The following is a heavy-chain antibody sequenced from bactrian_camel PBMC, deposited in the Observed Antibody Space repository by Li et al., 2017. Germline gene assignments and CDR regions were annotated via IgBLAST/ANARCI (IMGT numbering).Heavy chain of an antibody. CDR2: VYTGDGKT. Sequence: VQLVESGGGSVQAGGSLRLSCAASGFTFSNNWMHWVRQAPGKGLEWVSTVYTGDGKTYSADSVKGQFTISRDNAKNTVHLQMNSLRPEDAAVYFCATTGGVYCYQRSWCSFGHWGRGTQVTVS. J-gene: IGHJ4*01. V-gene: IGHV3S6*01. CDR1: GFTFSNNW. CDR3: ATTGGVYCYQRSWCSFGH. D-gene: IGHD3*01.